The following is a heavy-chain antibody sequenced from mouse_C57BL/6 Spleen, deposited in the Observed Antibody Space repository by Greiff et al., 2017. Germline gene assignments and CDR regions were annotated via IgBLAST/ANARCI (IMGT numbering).Heavy chain of an antibody. CDR2: ISDGGSYT. D-gene: IGHD2-4*01. Sequence: EVMLVESGGGLVKPGGSLKLSCAASGFTFSSYAMSWVRQTPEKRLEWVATISDGGSYTYYPDNVKGRFTISRDNAKNNLYLQMSHLKSEDTAMYYCARKGDYDYAVYAMDYWGQGTSGTVSS. CDR3: ARKGDYDYAVYAMDY. CDR1: GFTFSSYA. J-gene: IGHJ4*01. V-gene: IGHV5-4*03.